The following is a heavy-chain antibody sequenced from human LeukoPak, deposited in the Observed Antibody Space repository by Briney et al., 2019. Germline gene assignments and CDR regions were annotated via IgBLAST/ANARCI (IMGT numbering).Heavy chain of an antibody. J-gene: IGHJ4*02. CDR2: IYTSGST. CDR1: GGSISSYY. CDR3: ARDHSGSTSLDY. D-gene: IGHD6-13*01. V-gene: IGHV4-4*07. Sequence: SETLSLTCTVSGGSISSYYWSWIRQPAGKGLEWIGRIYTSGSTNYSPSLKSRVTISSDTSKNQFSLKLSSVTAADTAVYYCARDHSGSTSLDYWGQGTLVTVSS.